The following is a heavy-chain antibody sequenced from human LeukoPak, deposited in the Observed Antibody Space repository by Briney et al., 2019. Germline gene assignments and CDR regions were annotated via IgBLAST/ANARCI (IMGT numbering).Heavy chain of an antibody. J-gene: IGHJ4*02. V-gene: IGHV4-34*01. CDR1: GGSFSGYY. CDR2: INHSGST. Sequence: PSETLSLTCAVYGGSFSGYYWSWIRQPPGKGLEWIGEINHSGSTNYNPSLESRVTVSVDTSMNQFSLKLSSVTAADTAVYYCARQAMTLTYSGSYFLFDYWGQGTLVTVSS. CDR3: ARQAMTLTYSGSYFLFDY. D-gene: IGHD1-26*01.